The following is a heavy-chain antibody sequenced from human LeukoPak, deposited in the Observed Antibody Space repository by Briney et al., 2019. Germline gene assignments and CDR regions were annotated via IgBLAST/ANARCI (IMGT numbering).Heavy chain of an antibody. CDR3: AGAAAGPPLFDY. CDR1: GFTFSSYS. J-gene: IGHJ4*02. D-gene: IGHD6-13*01. Sequence: GGSLRLSCAASGFTFSSYSMNWVRQAPGKGLEWVSSISSSSYIYYADSVKGRFTISRDNAKNSLYLQMNSLRAEDTAVYYCAGAAAGPPLFDYWGQGTLVTVSS. CDR2: ISSSSYI. V-gene: IGHV3-21*01.